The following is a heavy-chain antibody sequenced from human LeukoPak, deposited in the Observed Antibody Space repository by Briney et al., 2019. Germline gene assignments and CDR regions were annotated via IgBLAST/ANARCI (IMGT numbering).Heavy chain of an antibody. V-gene: IGHV1-69*13. Sequence: ASVKVSCKASGGTFSSYAISWVRQAPGQGLEWMGGIIPIFGTANYAQKFQGRVTITADESTSTAYMELSSLRSEDTAVYYCAGDQQWLVYNWFDPWGQGTLVTVSS. D-gene: IGHD6-19*01. CDR2: IIPIFGTA. CDR3: AGDQQWLVYNWFDP. CDR1: GGTFSSYA. J-gene: IGHJ5*02.